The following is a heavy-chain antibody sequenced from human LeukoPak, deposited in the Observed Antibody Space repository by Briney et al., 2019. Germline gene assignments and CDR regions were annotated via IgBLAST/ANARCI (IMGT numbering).Heavy chain of an antibody. V-gene: IGHV4-59*01. CDR2: IYYSGST. D-gene: IGHD5-24*01. CDR1: GGSISSYY. Sequence: PSETLSLTCTVSGGSISSYYWSWIRQPPGKGLEWIGYIYYSGSTNYNPSLKSRVTISVDTSKNQFSLKLSSVTVADTAVYYCARGDGYNGVDYFDYWGQGTLVTVSS. J-gene: IGHJ4*02. CDR3: ARGDGYNGVDYFDY.